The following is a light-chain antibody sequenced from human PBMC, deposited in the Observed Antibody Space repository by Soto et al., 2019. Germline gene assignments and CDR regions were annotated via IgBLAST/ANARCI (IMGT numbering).Light chain of an antibody. CDR3: SSYTSVNALYV. CDR2: EVN. CDR1: SNDVGGYNY. V-gene: IGLV2-14*01. Sequence: QSALTQPASVSGSPGQSITISCTGTSNDVGGYNYVSWYQHHPGNAPTLMIYEVNNRTSGVSNRFSGSKSGNTASLTIYVLLDEDEADYYWSSYTSVNALYVFGTGTKVTVL. J-gene: IGLJ1*01.